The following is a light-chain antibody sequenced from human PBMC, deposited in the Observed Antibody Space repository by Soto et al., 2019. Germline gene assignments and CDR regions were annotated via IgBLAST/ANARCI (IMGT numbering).Light chain of an antibody. CDR3: QQSYNAPYT. CDR2: APS. J-gene: IGKJ2*01. CDR1: QSISNF. Sequence: DIQLTQSPSSLSASVGDRVTITCRASQSISNFLIWYQQKPGEAPKVLIYAPSSLQRGVRSTFSGSGSETDFTLPITSLQLEDFATYDCQQSYNAPYTFGQGTKLEIK. V-gene: IGKV1-39*01.